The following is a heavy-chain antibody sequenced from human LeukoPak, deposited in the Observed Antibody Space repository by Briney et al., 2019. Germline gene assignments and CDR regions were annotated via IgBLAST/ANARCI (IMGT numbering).Heavy chain of an antibody. J-gene: IGHJ4*02. V-gene: IGHV4-39*01. Sequence: NLPETLSLTCTVSGGSISSSSYYWGWIRQPPGKGLEWIGSIYYSGSTYYNPSLKSRVTISVGTSKNQFSLKLSSVTAADTAVYYCARQLGYCSSTSCYADKVDYWGQGTLVTVSS. CDR2: IYYSGST. CDR3: ARQLGYCSSTSCYADKVDY. D-gene: IGHD2-2*01. CDR1: GGSISSSSYY.